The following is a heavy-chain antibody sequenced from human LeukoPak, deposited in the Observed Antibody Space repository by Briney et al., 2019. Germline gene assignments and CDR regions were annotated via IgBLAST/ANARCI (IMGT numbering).Heavy chain of an antibody. CDR1: GASINNYY. CDR3: ARTSSSWL. V-gene: IGHV4-59*01. D-gene: IGHD6-13*01. Sequence: PSETLSLTCTVSGASINNYYWSWIRHPPGKGLEWIGCIYDSGSTDYNPSLKSRVTISVDTSKNQFSLELSSVTAADTAMYYCARTSSSWLWGQGTLVTVSS. CDR2: IYDSGST. J-gene: IGHJ4*02.